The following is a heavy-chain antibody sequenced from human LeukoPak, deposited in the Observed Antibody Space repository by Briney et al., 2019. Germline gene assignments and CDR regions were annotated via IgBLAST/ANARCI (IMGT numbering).Heavy chain of an antibody. J-gene: IGHJ4*02. CDR3: AKGGGWLYYFDY. CDR2: ISGSDSST. D-gene: IGHD4-23*01. V-gene: IGHV3-23*01. Sequence: PGGSLRLSCAASGFTFSRFTMNWVRQAPGKGLEWVSGISGSDSSTYYADFVKGRFIISRDNSKNTLYLQMNSLRADDTAVYYCAKGGGWLYYFDYWGQGTLVTGSS. CDR1: GFTFSRFT.